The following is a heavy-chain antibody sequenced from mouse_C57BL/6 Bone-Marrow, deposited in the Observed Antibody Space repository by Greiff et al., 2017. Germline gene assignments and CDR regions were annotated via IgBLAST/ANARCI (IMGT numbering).Heavy chain of an antibody. Sequence: QVQLKESGAELMKPGASVKLSCKATGYTFTGYWIEWVKQRPGHGLEWIGEILPGSGSTNYNEKFKGKATFTADTSSNTAYMQLSSLTTEDSAIYYCARGRSTVDSSGYVDAMDYWGQGTSVTVSS. V-gene: IGHV1-9*01. J-gene: IGHJ4*01. D-gene: IGHD3-2*02. CDR3: ARGRSTVDSSGYVDAMDY. CDR2: ILPGSGST. CDR1: GYTFTGYW.